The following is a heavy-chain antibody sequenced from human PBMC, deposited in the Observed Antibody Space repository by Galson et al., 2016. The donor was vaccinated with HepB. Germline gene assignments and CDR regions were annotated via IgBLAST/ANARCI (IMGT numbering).Heavy chain of an antibody. V-gene: IGHV1-3*01. CDR2: INPGNGDT. CDR3: VRGHPAAVRAFYAHPMDV. CDR1: GYTCTTYA. J-gene: IGHJ6*02. D-gene: IGHD2-2*01. Sequence: SVKVSCKASGYTCTTYAIHWVRQAPGQRLEWMGWINPGNGDTRYSQKFQGRVTITRDTSASTTYMEVSSLRSEDTAVYYCVRGHPAAVRAFYAHPMDVWGQGTTVTVSS.